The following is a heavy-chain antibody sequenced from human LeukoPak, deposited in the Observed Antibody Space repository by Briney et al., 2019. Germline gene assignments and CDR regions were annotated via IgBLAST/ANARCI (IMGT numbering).Heavy chain of an antibody. D-gene: IGHD1-26*01. V-gene: IGHV3-23*01. Sequence: GGSLRLSCAAAGFTFSDYGMNWVRQAPGKGLEWVSGISGSGISTYYADSVKGRFTISRDNSKNTLYLQMNSLRVEDTAVYYCVRSRIWELLSSFDLWGQGALVIVSS. J-gene: IGHJ4*02. CDR1: GFTFSDYG. CDR2: ISGSGIST. CDR3: VRSRIWELLSSFDL.